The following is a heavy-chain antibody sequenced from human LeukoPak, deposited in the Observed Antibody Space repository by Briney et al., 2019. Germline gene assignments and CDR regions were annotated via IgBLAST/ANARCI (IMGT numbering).Heavy chain of an antibody. V-gene: IGHV4-31*03. Sequence: SETQSLTCTVSGGSISSSSYYWGWIRQPPGKGLEWIGYIYYSGSTYYNPSLKSRVTISVDTSKNQFSLKLSSVTAADTAVYYCARDTDISSGLDYWGQGTLVTVSS. J-gene: IGHJ4*02. CDR2: IYYSGST. CDR3: ARDTDISSGLDY. D-gene: IGHD3-22*01. CDR1: GGSISSSSYY.